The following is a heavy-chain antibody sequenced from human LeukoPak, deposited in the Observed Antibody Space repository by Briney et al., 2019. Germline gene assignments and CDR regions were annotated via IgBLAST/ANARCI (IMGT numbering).Heavy chain of an antibody. V-gene: IGHV4-39*01. CDR1: GGSISSSSYY. J-gene: IGHJ4*02. CDR3: ASLYSGYALGDY. D-gene: IGHD5-12*01. Sequence: SETLSLTCTVSGGSISSSSYYWGWIRQPPGKGLEWIGSIYYSGSTYYNPSLKSRVTISVDTSKNQFSLKLSSVTAADTAVYYCASLYSGYALGDYWGQRTLVTVSS. CDR2: IYYSGST.